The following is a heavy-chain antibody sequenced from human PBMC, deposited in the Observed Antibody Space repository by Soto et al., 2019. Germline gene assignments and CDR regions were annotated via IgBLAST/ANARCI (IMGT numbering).Heavy chain of an antibody. CDR3: ARLHYYDSSGYYPEYYFDY. CDR2: IYTSGST. D-gene: IGHD3-22*01. Sequence: PSETLSLTCTVSGGSISSYYWSWIRQPAGKGLEWIGRIYTSGSTNYNTSLKSRVTMSVYTSKNQFSLKLSSVTAADAAVYYCARLHYYDSSGYYPEYYFDYWGRGTLVTVSS. J-gene: IGHJ4*02. V-gene: IGHV4-4*07. CDR1: GGSISSYY.